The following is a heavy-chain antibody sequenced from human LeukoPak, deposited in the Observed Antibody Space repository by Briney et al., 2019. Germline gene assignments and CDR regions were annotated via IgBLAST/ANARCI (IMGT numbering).Heavy chain of an antibody. CDR2: IWYDGSNK. V-gene: IGHV3-33*01. Sequence: GGSLRLSCAASGFTFSSYGMHWVRQAPGKGLEWVAAIWYDGSNKYYADSVKGRFTISRDNSKNTLYLQMNSLRAEDTAVYYCARDLGSPDYWGQGTLVTVSS. CDR3: ARDLGSPDY. CDR1: GFTFSSYG. D-gene: IGHD2-15*01. J-gene: IGHJ4*02.